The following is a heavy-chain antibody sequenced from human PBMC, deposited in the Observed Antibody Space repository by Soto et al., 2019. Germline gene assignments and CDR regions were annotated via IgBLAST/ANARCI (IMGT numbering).Heavy chain of an antibody. D-gene: IGHD2-8*01. Sequence: EVQLVESGGGLVKPGGSLRLSCGASGFTFSHAWMNWVRKAPGKGLEWVGRIKSKIDGGTSDYAAPVKGRFSISRDDSKDTLFLQMNSLKTEDTAVYFCATMGHCSNGVCSYYYYGMDVWGLGTTVTVSS. J-gene: IGHJ6*02. CDR2: IKSKIDGGTS. CDR1: GFTFSHAW. V-gene: IGHV3-15*07. CDR3: ATMGHCSNGVCSYYYYGMDV.